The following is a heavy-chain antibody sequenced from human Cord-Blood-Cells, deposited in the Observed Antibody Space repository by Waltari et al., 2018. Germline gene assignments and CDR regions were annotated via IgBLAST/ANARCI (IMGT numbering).Heavy chain of an antibody. Sequence: QVQLVPSGAEGKKPGASVKVSCKASGYTLTRYYMHWVRQAPGQGLEWMGIINPSGGSTSYAQKFQGRVTMTRDTSTSTVYMELSSLRSEDTAVYYCARVMDYYDSSGYSSLDYWGQGTLVTVSS. D-gene: IGHD3-22*01. CDR1: GYTLTRYY. V-gene: IGHV1-46*01. CDR3: ARVMDYYDSSGYSSLDY. J-gene: IGHJ4*02. CDR2: INPSGGST.